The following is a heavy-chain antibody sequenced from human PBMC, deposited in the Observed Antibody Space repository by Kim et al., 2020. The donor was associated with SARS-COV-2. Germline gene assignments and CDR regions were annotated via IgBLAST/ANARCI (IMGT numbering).Heavy chain of an antibody. V-gene: IGHV3-7*01. CDR1: GLPFNTLW. D-gene: IGHD3-22*01. CDR3: AAKIYYYDTSPHGWFAP. CDR2: INPDGGGE. J-gene: IGHJ5*02. Sequence: GGSLRLSCVVSGLPFNTLWMSWVRQAPGKGLQWVATINPDGGGEFYVDSVKGRFTISRDDAKNSVYLQMNHLRVEDSAVYHCAAKIYYYDTSPHGWFAPWGPGTLVTVSS.